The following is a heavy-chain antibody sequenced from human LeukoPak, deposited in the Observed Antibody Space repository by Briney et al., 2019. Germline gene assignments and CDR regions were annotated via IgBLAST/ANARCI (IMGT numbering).Heavy chain of an antibody. CDR3: ARDPGLVLRKDAFDI. Sequence: PSQTLSLTCTVSGGAINSGSHYWSWIRQSAGKGLEWIGRIYTSGTTNSNPSLKSRVTISVDTSKNQFSLKLSSVTAADTAVYYCARDPGLVLRKDAFDIWGQGTMVTVSS. D-gene: IGHD3-16*01. CDR2: IYTSGTT. V-gene: IGHV4-61*02. J-gene: IGHJ3*02. CDR1: GGAINSGSHY.